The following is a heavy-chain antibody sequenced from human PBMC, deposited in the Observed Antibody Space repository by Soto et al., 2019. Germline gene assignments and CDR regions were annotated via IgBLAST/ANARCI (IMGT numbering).Heavy chain of an antibody. CDR1: GGSFSGYY. CDR2: INHSGST. J-gene: IGHJ5*02. Sequence: SETLSLTCAVYGGSFSGYYWSWIRQPPGKGLEWIGEINHSGSTNYNPSLKSRVTISVDTSKNQFSLKLSSVTAADTAVYYCAREGNYDFWSGYPGGWFDPWGQGTLVTSPQ. CDR3: AREGNYDFWSGYPGGWFDP. V-gene: IGHV4-34*01. D-gene: IGHD3-3*01.